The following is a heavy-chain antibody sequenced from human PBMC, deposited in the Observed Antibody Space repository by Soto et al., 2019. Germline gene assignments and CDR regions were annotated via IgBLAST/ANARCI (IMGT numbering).Heavy chain of an antibody. Sequence: LETLRLTCTVAGGYIRSYYWSWIRQPPGKGLEWIGYIYYSGSTNYNPSLKSRVTISVDTSKNQFSLKLSSVTAADTAVYYCARVLRSSSWYFDYWGQGTLVTVSS. CDR2: IYYSGST. CDR1: GGYIRSYY. J-gene: IGHJ4*02. V-gene: IGHV4-59*01. CDR3: ARVLRSSSWYFDY. D-gene: IGHD6-13*01.